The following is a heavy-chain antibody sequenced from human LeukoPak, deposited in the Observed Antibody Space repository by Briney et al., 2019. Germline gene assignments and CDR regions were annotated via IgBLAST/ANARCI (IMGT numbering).Heavy chain of an antibody. J-gene: IGHJ4*02. CDR2: IKQDGSEK. Sequence: PGGSLRLSCAAPGFTFSSYWMSWVRQAPGKGLEWVANIKQDGSEKYYVDSVKGRFTISRDNAKNSLYLQMNSLRAEDTAVYYCAREAVAGPFDYWGQGTLVTVSS. V-gene: IGHV3-7*03. CDR1: GFTFSSYW. CDR3: AREAVAGPFDY. D-gene: IGHD6-19*01.